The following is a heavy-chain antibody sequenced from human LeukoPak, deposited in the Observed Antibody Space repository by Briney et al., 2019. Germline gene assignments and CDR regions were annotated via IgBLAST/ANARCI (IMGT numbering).Heavy chain of an antibody. D-gene: IGHD5-12*01. CDR3: ARRSGYSFSGSWEQY. CDR2: ISGSGDNT. V-gene: IGHV3-23*01. CDR1: GFTFSSYA. Sequence: GGSLRPFCAASGFTFSSYAMSWVRQAPGKGLEWVSAISGSGDNTYYADSVKGRFTISRDNSKNTLYLQVNSLGAEDTAVFYCARRSGYSFSGSWEQYWGQGNLVTVSS. J-gene: IGHJ4*02.